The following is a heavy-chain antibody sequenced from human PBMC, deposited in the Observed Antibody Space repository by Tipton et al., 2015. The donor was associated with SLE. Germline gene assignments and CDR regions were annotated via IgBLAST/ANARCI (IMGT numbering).Heavy chain of an antibody. CDR3: ARGPHGSYGFNY. V-gene: IGHV4-59*11. J-gene: IGHJ4*02. D-gene: IGHD4-17*01. CDR1: GGSITIHY. CDR2: IYHSGTT. Sequence: TLSLTCTVSGGSITIHYWTWIPQPPGKGLEWIGYIYHSGTTHYNPPLKSRVTISVDTSKNQFSLKLTSVTAADTAVYYCARGPHGSYGFNYWGQGTLVTVSS.